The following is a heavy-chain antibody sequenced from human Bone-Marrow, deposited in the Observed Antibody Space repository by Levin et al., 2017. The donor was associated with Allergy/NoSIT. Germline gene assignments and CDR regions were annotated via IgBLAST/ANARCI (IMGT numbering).Heavy chain of an antibody. CDR3: ARGVGPSVRYYDSSGYYPPFDY. D-gene: IGHD3-22*01. V-gene: IGHV1-8*01. CDR2: MNPNSGNT. J-gene: IGHJ4*02. Sequence: ASVKVSCKASGYTFTSYDINWVRQATGQGLEWMGWMNPNSGNTGYAQKFQGRVTMTRNTSISTAYMELSSLRSEDTAVYYCARGVGPSVRYYDSSGYYPPFDYWGQGTLVTVSS. CDR1: GYTFTSYD.